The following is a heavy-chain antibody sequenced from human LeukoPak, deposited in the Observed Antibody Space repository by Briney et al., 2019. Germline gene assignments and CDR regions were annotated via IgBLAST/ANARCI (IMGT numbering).Heavy chain of an antibody. CDR1: GYTFTSYD. CDR2: MNPNSGNT. J-gene: IGHJ5*02. CDR3: ARAGDSGSLFDP. D-gene: IGHD1-26*01. Sequence: ASVKVSCKASGYTFTSYDINWVRQATGQGLEWMGWMNPNSGNTGYAQKSQGRVTMTRNTSISTAYMELSSLRSEDTAVYYCARAGDSGSLFDPWGQGTLVTVSS. V-gene: IGHV1-8*01.